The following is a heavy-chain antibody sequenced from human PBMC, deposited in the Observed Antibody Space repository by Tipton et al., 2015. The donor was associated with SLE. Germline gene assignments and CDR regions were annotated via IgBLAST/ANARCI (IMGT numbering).Heavy chain of an antibody. Sequence: SLRLSCAASGFTFSSYSMNWVRQAPGKGLEWVSSISSSSSYIYYADSVKGRFTISRDNAKNSLYLQMNSLRAEDTAVYYCARPPPGGYSGYDRTWGQGTLVTVSS. V-gene: IGHV3-21*03. CDR2: ISSSSSYI. CDR3: ARPPPGGYSGYDRT. CDR1: GFTFSSYS. J-gene: IGHJ5*02. D-gene: IGHD5-12*01.